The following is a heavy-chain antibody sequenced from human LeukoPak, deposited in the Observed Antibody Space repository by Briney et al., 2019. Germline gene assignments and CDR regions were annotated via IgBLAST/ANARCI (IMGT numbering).Heavy chain of an antibody. D-gene: IGHD4/OR15-4a*01. CDR2: IYSSVT. CDR1: GFTVSSNS. Sequence: GGSLRLSCTVSGFTVSSNSMSWVRQAPGKGLEWVSFIYSSVTHYSDSVKGRFTISRDNSKNTLYLQMNSLRAEDTAVYYCARRAGAYSHPYDYWGQGTLVTVSS. J-gene: IGHJ4*02. CDR3: ARRAGAYSHPYDY. V-gene: IGHV3-53*01.